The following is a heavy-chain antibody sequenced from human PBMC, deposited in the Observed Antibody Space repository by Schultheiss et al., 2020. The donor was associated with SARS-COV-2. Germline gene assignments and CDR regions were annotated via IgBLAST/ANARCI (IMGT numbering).Heavy chain of an antibody. CDR2: ISYEGSKK. D-gene: IGHD3-22*01. J-gene: IGHJ4*02. V-gene: IGHV3-30*03. CDR1: GFTFNNYG. Sequence: GGSLRLSCVVSGFTFNNYGMHWVRQAPGKGLEWVAGISYEGSKKYYADSVKGRFTISRDNSKNTLYLQMNSLRAEDTAVYYCARGGKFYYDSSGTTDFDYWGQGTLVTVSS. CDR3: ARGGKFYYDSSGTTDFDY.